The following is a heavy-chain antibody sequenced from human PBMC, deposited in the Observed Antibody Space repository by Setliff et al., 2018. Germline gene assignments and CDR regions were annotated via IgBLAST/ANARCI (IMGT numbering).Heavy chain of an antibody. D-gene: IGHD1-26*01. CDR3: ARCSGSYDAFDI. CDR2: IYSSGRT. Sequence: SETLSLTCTVSGGSISSYYWIWIRQPPGKGLEWIGYIYSSGRTNYNPSLKTLVTISVDTSKNQFSLKLSSVTAADTAVYYCARCSGSYDAFDIWGQGTMVTVSS. J-gene: IGHJ3*02. V-gene: IGHV4-59*12. CDR1: GGSISSYY.